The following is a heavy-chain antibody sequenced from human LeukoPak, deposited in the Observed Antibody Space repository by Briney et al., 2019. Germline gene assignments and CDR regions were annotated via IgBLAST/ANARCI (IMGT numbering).Heavy chain of an antibody. Sequence: SVKVSCKASGGTLSSYAISWVRQAPGQGLEWMGGIIPIFGTANYAQKFQGRVTITADESTSTAYMELSGLRSEDTAVYYCARGRIAARSYYFDYWGQGTLVTVSS. CDR1: GGTLSSYA. CDR3: ARGRIAARSYYFDY. J-gene: IGHJ4*02. CDR2: IIPIFGTA. D-gene: IGHD6-6*01. V-gene: IGHV1-69*13.